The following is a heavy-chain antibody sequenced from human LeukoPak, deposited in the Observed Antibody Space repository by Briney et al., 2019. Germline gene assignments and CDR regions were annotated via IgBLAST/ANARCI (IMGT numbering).Heavy chain of an antibody. CDR2: IYYSGST. D-gene: IGHD2-2*01. J-gene: IGHJ3*02. V-gene: IGHV4-39*07. CDR1: GGSISSGSYY. Sequence: SETLSLTCTVPGGSISSGSYYWGWIRQPPGKGLEWIGSIYYSGSTYYNPSLKSRVTISVDTSKNQFSLKLSSVTAADTAVYYCARYSGTNAFDIWGQGTMVTVSS. CDR3: ARYSGTNAFDI.